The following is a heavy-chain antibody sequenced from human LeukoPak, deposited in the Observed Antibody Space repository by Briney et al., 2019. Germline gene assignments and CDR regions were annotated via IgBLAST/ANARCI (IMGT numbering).Heavy chain of an antibody. D-gene: IGHD6-19*01. CDR2: TYYRSEWYK. CDR1: GDSVSSNSAA. CDR3: ARDRDRSGRYWGDFDY. J-gene: IGHJ4*02. Sequence: SQTLSLTCAISGDSVSSNSAAWNWIRQSPSRGLEWLGRTYYRSEWYKDYAGSVKSRITINSDTSKNQFSLQLNSVTPEDTAVYFCARDRDRSGRYWGDFDYWGQGTLVTVSS. V-gene: IGHV6-1*01.